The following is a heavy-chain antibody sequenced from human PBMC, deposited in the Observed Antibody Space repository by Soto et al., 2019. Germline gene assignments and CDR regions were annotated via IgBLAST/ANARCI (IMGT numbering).Heavy chain of an antibody. CDR2: IWYDGSNK. Sequence: PGGSLRPACAASGFTFSSYGMHWVRQAPGEGREWVAVIWYDGSNKYYADSVKGRFTISRDNSKNTLYLKMNSLRAEDTAVYYCARKQTELGDFDSWGQGTLVTVSS. CDR3: ARKQTELGDFDS. V-gene: IGHV3-33*01. CDR1: GFTFSSYG. J-gene: IGHJ4*02. D-gene: IGHD1-26*01.